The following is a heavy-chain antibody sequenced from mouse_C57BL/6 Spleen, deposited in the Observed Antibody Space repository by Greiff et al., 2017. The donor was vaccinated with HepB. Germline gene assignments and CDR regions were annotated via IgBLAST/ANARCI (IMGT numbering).Heavy chain of an antibody. J-gene: IGHJ4*01. CDR3: ARRAAQDYYYAMDY. CDR1: GYTFTSYG. D-gene: IGHD3-2*02. V-gene: IGHV1-81*01. Sequence: QVQLQQSGAELARPGASVKLSCKASGYTFTSYGISWVKQRTGQGLEWIGEIYPRSGNTYYKEKFKGKATLTADKSSSTAYMELRSLTSEDSAVYFCARRAAQDYYYAMDYWGQGTSVTVSS. CDR2: IYPRSGNT.